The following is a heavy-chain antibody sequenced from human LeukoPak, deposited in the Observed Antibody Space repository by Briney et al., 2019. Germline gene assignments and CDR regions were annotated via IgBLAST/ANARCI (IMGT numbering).Heavy chain of an antibody. V-gene: IGHV4-59*11. D-gene: IGHD6-13*01. J-gene: IGHJ4*02. CDR2: IYYSGST. CDR3: GRGGGDRSSSQDFDY. Sequence: SETLSLTCTVSGGSISSHYWSWIRQPPGKGLEWIGYIYYSGSTNYNPSLKSRVTISVDTSKNQFSLKLSSVTAADTAVYYWGRGGGDRSSSQDFDYWGQGTLVTVSS. CDR1: GGSISSHY.